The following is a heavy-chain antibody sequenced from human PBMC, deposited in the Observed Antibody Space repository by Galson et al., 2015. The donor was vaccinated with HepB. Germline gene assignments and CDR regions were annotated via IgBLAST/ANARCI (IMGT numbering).Heavy chain of an antibody. CDR1: GFTFSSLG. D-gene: IGHD1-1*01. V-gene: IGHV3-23*01. CDR3: AKGTTNIDY. J-gene: IGHJ4*02. Sequence: SLRLSCAASGFTFSSLGMTWVRQAPGKGLECVSAISVSGGSSDYADSVKGRFTISRDNSKNMLYLQMNNLRVEDTAVYYCAKGTTNIDYWGQGTLVTVSS. CDR2: ISVSGGSS.